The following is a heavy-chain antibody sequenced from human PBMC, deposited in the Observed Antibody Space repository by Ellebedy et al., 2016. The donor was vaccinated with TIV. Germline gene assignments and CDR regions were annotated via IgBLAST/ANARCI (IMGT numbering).Heavy chain of an antibody. D-gene: IGHD6-19*01. Sequence: GGSLRLXCAASGFTFSGSAMHWVRQASGKGLEWVGRIRSKANSYATAYAASVKGRFTISRDDSKNTAYLQMNSLKTEDTAVYYCTRLDSSGRTTSDYWGQGTLVTVSS. CDR3: TRLDSSGRTTSDY. CDR1: GFTFSGSA. CDR2: IRSKANSYAT. J-gene: IGHJ4*02. V-gene: IGHV3-73*01.